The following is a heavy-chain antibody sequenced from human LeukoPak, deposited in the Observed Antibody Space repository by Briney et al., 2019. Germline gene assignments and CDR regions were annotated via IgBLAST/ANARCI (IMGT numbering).Heavy chain of an antibody. CDR2: INPNTGGT. D-gene: IGHD3-3*01. CDR3: ARVGDLYYFDY. Sequence: ASVKVSCKASGYTFTGYYVHWVRQAPGQGLGWMGWINPNTGGTNYAHKFQGRVTMTRDMSISTAYMELSSLRSDDTAVYYCARVGDLYYFDYWGQGTLVTVSS. V-gene: IGHV1-2*02. CDR1: GYTFTGYY. J-gene: IGHJ4*02.